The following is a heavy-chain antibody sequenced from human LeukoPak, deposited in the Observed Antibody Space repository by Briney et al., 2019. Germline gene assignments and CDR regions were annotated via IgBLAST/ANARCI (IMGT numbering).Heavy chain of an antibody. CDR1: GFTFSSYA. Sequence: PGGSLRLSCAASGFTFSSYAMPWVRQAPGKGLEYVSAISSNGGSTYYANSVKGRFTISRDNSKNTLFLQMNSLRAEDTAVYYCAKKVGGTYPFDNWGQGTLVTVSS. CDR2: ISSNGGST. J-gene: IGHJ4*02. CDR3: AKKVGGTYPFDN. D-gene: IGHD1-26*01. V-gene: IGHV3-64*01.